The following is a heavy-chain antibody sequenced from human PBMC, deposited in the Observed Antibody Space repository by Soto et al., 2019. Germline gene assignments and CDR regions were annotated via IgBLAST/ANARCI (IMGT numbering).Heavy chain of an antibody. CDR2: ISYDGSNK. CDR1: GFTFSSYG. Sequence: QVQLVESGGGVVQPGRSLRLSCAASGFTFSSYGMHWVRQAPGKWLEWVAVISYDGSNKYYADSVKGRFTISRDNSKNTLYLQMNSLRAEDTAVYYCAKDIAAAGTDSYYGMDVWGQGTTVTVSS. CDR3: AKDIAAAGTDSYYGMDV. V-gene: IGHV3-30*18. J-gene: IGHJ6*02. D-gene: IGHD6-13*01.